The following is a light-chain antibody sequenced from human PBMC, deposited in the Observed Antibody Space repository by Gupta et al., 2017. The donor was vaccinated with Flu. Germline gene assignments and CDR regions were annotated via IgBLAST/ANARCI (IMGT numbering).Light chain of an antibody. CDR2: QTA. CDR3: QQYNRDYPT. Sequence: PSTRWAAVGERVTITCRESRRSSGWLAGYQQRTGKAPTSLIYQTASLETGVTSRFSGRGSGTEFTLIISSMQAEDDSTDHCQQYNRDYPTFGQGTKVEIK. J-gene: IGKJ1*01. CDR1: RRSSGW. V-gene: IGKV1-5*03.